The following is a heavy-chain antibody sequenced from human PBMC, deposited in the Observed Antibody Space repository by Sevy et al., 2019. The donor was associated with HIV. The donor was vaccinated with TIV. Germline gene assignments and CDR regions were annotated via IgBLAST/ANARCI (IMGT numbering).Heavy chain of an antibody. CDR3: ARVGFNWNDVDS. CDR2: ITPSGDTT. CDR1: GYNFTSYY. J-gene: IGHJ4*02. D-gene: IGHD1-20*01. V-gene: IGHV1-46*01. Sequence: ASVNVSCKAAGYNFTSYYIHWVRQAPGQGLEWMGIITPSGDTTTYSQKFQGRVTMTSDTSTSTVYMELSSLRYDDTAVYYCARVGFNWNDVDSWGQGTLVTVSS.